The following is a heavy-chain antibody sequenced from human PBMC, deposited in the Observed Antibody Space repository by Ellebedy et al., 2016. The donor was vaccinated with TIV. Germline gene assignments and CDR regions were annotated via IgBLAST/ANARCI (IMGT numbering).Heavy chain of an antibody. D-gene: IGHD3-10*01. CDR3: AGMRYYYGSGSYYDPVDY. CDR2: IHYSGST. Sequence: SETLSLTCTVSGGSITSYYWSWVRQPPGKGLEWIGFIHYSGSTNYNPSLKSRVTIAVDTSKNQFSLKLSSVTAADTAVYYCAGMRYYYGSGSYYDPVDYWGQGTLVTVSS. V-gene: IGHV4-59*12. J-gene: IGHJ4*02. CDR1: GGSITSYY.